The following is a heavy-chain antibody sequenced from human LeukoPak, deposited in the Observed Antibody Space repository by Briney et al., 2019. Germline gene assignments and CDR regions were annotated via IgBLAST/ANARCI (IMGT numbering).Heavy chain of an antibody. J-gene: IGHJ6*02. D-gene: IGHD1-1*01. CDR3: ARDGSTNWYYYYGLDV. CDR2: INTYTGDP. Sequence: ASVKVFCKTSGYTFTDYGIHWMRQAPGQGLEWMGWINTYTGDPTCAQAFTGRFVFSLDTSVSTAYLQISSLKADDTAVFYCARDGSTNWYYYYGLDVWGQGTAVTVSS. V-gene: IGHV7-4-1*02. CDR1: GYTFTDYG.